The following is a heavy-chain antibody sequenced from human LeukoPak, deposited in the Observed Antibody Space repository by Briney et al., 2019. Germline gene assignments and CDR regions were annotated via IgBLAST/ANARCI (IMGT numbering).Heavy chain of an antibody. CDR3: VKEGSYFFDN. D-gene: IGHD2-21*01. Sequence: PGGSLRLSCAASGLSFSSYAMSWVRQAPGKGLEWVSFISGSSDLTIYADSVKGRFTISRDNSKNALFLQMKSLRAEDTAVYYCVKEGSYFFDNWGPGILVTVSS. J-gene: IGHJ4*02. CDR1: GLSFSSYA. CDR2: ISGSSDLT. V-gene: IGHV3-23*01.